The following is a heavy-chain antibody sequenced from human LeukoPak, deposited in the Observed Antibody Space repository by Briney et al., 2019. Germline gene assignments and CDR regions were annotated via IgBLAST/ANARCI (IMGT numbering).Heavy chain of an antibody. D-gene: IGHD2-8*01. CDR3: ARRHRRTVYAIGQLYWFDP. CDR1: GGSFSGYY. V-gene: IGHV4-34*01. CDR2: IYHSGST. J-gene: IGHJ5*02. Sequence: SETLSLTCAVYGGSFSGYYWSWIHQPPGKGLEWIGEIYHSGSTNYNPSLKSRVTISVDTSKNQFSLKLSSVTAADTAVYYCARRHRRTVYAIGQLYWFDPWGQGTLVTVSS.